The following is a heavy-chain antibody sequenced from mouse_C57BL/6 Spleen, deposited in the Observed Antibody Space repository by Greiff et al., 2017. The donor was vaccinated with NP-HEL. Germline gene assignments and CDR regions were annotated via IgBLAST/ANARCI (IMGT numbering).Heavy chain of an antibody. CDR3: ARPYYYGSSYDWFAY. Sequence: VQLQQSGPELVKPGASVKISCKASGYTFTDYYMNWVKQSHGKSLEWIGDINPNNGGTSYNQKFKGKATLTVDKSSSTAYMELRSLTSEDSAVYYCARPYYYGSSYDWFAYWGQGTLVTVSA. CDR1: GYTFTDYY. V-gene: IGHV1-26*01. CDR2: INPNNGGT. J-gene: IGHJ3*01. D-gene: IGHD1-1*01.